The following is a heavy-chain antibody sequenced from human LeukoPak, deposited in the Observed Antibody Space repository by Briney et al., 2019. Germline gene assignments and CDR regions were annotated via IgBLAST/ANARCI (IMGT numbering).Heavy chain of an antibody. CDR3: AKDPYYYDGSGYYYEYFLH. J-gene: IGHJ1*01. V-gene: IGHV3-23*01. CDR2: ITDSGGRT. Sequence: GGSLRLSCAASGFTFSNYAMNWVRQAPGKGLGWVSTITDSGGRTFYADSLKGRFTISRDNSKKMLYLQMNSLRAEDTAVYYCAKDPYYYDGSGYYYEYFLHWGQGTLVTVSS. CDR1: GFTFSNYA. D-gene: IGHD3-22*01.